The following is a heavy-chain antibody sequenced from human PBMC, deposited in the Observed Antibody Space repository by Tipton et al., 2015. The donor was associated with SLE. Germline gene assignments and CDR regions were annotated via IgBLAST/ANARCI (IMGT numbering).Heavy chain of an antibody. D-gene: IGHD3-10*01. CDR3: TTEDGSGCFDY. CDR2: IKSKTDGGTT. V-gene: IGHV3-15*01. J-gene: IGHJ4*02. Sequence: SLRLSCAASGITFNNAWMSWVRQAPGKGLEWVGRIKSKTDGGTTDYAAPVKGRFTISRDDSKNTLYLQMNSLKTEDTAVYYCTTEDGSGCFDYWGQGTLVTVSS. CDR1: GITFNNAW.